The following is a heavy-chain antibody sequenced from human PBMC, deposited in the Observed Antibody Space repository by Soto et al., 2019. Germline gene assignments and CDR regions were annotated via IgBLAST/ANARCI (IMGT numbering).Heavy chain of an antibody. Sequence: GGSLRLSCAASGFTFSSYAMHWVRQAPGKGLEWVAVISYDGSNKYYADSVKGRFTISRDNSKNTLYLQMNSLRAEDTAVYYCARARVGDYFDYWGQGTLVTVSS. CDR1: GFTFSSYA. D-gene: IGHD3-16*01. J-gene: IGHJ4*02. V-gene: IGHV3-30-3*01. CDR3: ARARVGDYFDY. CDR2: ISYDGSNK.